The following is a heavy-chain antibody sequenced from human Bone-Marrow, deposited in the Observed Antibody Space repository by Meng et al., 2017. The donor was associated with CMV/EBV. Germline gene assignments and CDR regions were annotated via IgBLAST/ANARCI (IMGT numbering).Heavy chain of an antibody. CDR3: AILGSYGVDNWFDP. J-gene: IGHJ5*02. D-gene: IGHD1-26*01. V-gene: IGHV1-18*01. CDR1: GYTFTSYG. CDR2: ISAYNGNT. Sequence: ASVKVSCKASGYTFTSYGISWVRQAPGQGLEWMGWISAYNGNTNYAQKLQGRVTMTRDTSISTAYVEVSDLRSDDTAVYYCAILGSYGVDNWFDPWGQGTPVTVSS.